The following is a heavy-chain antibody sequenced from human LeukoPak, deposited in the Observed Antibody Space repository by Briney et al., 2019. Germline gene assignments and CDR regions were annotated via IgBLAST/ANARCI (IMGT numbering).Heavy chain of an antibody. J-gene: IGHJ6*03. Sequence: SETLSLTCTVSRGSISSYYGSWIRQPAGKGLEWIGRIYTSGSTNYNPALNSRVTMSVDTSQYTFSLKRSSVNAADKAVYYCARDPRMRYLGWPKNYYYYYMDVWGKGTTVTVSS. CDR2: IYTSGST. V-gene: IGHV4-4*07. CDR1: RGSISSYY. D-gene: IGHD3-3*01. CDR3: ARDPRMRYLGWPKNYYYYYMDV.